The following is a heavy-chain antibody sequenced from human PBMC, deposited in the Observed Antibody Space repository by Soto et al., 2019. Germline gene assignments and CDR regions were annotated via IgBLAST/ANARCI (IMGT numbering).Heavy chain of an antibody. Sequence: PSETLSLTCTVSGGSISSYYLSWIRQPPGKGLEWIGYIYYSGSTNYNPSLKSRVTISVDTSKNQFSLKLSSVTAADTAVYYCARAPEYSGYERVDAFDIWGQGTMVTVSS. CDR2: IYYSGST. CDR3: ARAPEYSGYERVDAFDI. CDR1: GGSISSYY. J-gene: IGHJ3*02. D-gene: IGHD5-12*01. V-gene: IGHV4-59*08.